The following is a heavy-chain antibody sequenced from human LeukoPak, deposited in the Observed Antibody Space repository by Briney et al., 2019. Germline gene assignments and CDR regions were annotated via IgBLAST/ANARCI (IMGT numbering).Heavy chain of an antibody. V-gene: IGHV3-30*03. CDR3: ASGDYAGYFDY. CDR2: ISYDGSNK. J-gene: IGHJ4*02. Sequence: GRSLRLSCAASGFTFSSYGMHWVRQAPGKGLEWVAVISYDGSNKYYADSVKGRFTISRDSSKNTLYLQMYSLRAEDTAVYYCASGDYAGYFDYWGQGTQVTVSS. CDR1: GFTFSSYG. D-gene: IGHD4-17*01.